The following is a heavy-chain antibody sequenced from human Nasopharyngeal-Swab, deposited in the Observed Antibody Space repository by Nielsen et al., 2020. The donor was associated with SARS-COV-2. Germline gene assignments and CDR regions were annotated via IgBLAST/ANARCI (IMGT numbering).Heavy chain of an antibody. Sequence: GESLKISCAGSGFPYSSYSMIWVRQAPGKGLEWVSDISGRGGRTYYADSVKGRFTISRDNSKNTLYLQMNSLRAEDTAVYYCSKRAATRPYLGQGTLVTVSS. CDR3: SKRAATRPY. V-gene: IGHV3-23*01. D-gene: IGHD2-15*01. CDR2: ISGRGGRT. J-gene: IGHJ4*02. CDR1: GFPYSSYS.